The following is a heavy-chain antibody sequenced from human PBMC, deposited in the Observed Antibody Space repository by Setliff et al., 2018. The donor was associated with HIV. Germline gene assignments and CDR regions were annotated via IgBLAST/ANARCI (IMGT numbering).Heavy chain of an antibody. CDR3: ARDYSSGGGYYYYGMDV. Sequence: ASVKVSCKAAGYTFTSYDMNWVRQAPGQGLEWMGWINTNTGNPTYAQGFTGRFVFSLDTSVSTAYLQISSLKAEDTAVYYCARDYSSGGGYYYYGMDVWGQGTTVTVSS. V-gene: IGHV7-4-1*02. J-gene: IGHJ6*02. D-gene: IGHD6-19*01. CDR2: INTNTGNP. CDR1: GYTFTSYD.